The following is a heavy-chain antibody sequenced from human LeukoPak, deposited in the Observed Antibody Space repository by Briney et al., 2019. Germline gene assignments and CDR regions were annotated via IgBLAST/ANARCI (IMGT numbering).Heavy chain of an antibody. Sequence: SETLSLTCAVYGGSFSGYYWSWIRQPPGKGLERIGEINHSGSTNYNPSLKSRVTISVDTSKNQFSLKLSSVTAADTAVYYCARGGRIWSGFNWFDPWGQGTLVTVSS. CDR3: ARGGRIWSGFNWFDP. J-gene: IGHJ5*02. V-gene: IGHV4-34*01. D-gene: IGHD3-3*01. CDR1: GGSFSGYY. CDR2: INHSGST.